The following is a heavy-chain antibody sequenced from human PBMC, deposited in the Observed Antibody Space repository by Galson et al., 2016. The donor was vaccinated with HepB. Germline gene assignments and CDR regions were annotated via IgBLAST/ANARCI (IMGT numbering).Heavy chain of an antibody. V-gene: IGHV4-4*02. CDR3: ARGLVGGTGGRH. J-gene: IGHJ4*02. CDR1: GGSISNSTW. D-gene: IGHD1-26*01. CDR2: IYHSGST. Sequence: SETLSLTCAVSGGSISNSTWWSWVRQPPGKGLEWIGEIYHSGSTNYNPSLKSRVTMSVDKSNNQFSLNLRSVTAADTAVYYCARGLVGGTGGRHWGQGTLVTFSS.